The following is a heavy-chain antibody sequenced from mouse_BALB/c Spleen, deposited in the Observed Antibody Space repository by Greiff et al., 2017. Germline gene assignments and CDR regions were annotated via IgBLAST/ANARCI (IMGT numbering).Heavy chain of an antibody. CDR1: GFTFSNYW. D-gene: IGHD1-1*01. J-gene: IGHJ2*01. CDR3: TRIYYYGSSYYFDY. CDR2: IRLKSNNYAT. V-gene: IGHV6-6*02. Sequence: EVQRVESGGGLVQPGGSMKLSCVASGFTFSNYWMNWVRQSPEKGLEWVAEIRLKSNNYATHYAESVKGRFTISRDDSKSSVYLQMNNLRAEDTGIYYCTRIYYYGSSYYFDYWGQGTTLTVSS.